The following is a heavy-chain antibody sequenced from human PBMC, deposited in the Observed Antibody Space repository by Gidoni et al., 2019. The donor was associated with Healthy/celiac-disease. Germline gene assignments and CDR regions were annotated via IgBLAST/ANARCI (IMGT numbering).Heavy chain of an antibody. D-gene: IGHD4-17*01. CDR3: ARRYGDYAFSRPVDTSYYYYGMDV. V-gene: IGHV1-69*04. Sequence: QVQLVQSGAEVKKTGSSVKVSSKASGGTFSSYAISWVRQAPGQGLEWMGRISPILGIANYAQKFQGRVTITADKSTSPAYMELSSLRSEDTAVYYCARRYGDYAFSRPVDTSYYYYGMDVWGQGTTVTVSS. CDR1: GGTFSSYA. J-gene: IGHJ6*02. CDR2: ISPILGIA.